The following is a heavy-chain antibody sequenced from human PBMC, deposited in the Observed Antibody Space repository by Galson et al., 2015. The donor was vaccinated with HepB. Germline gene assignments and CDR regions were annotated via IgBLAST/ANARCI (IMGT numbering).Heavy chain of an antibody. CDR3: ARSGGVAGDYYFDH. D-gene: IGHD2-15*01. Sequence: SVKVSCKASGYSLTDYYLHWVRQAPGLGLEWMGWINPHSGGTRYARKFQGRVTMTRDTSISTAYMELSWLRSDDTAVYYCARSGGVAGDYYFDHWGQGTLVTVSS. CDR2: INPHSGGT. V-gene: IGHV1-2*02. CDR1: GYSLTDYY. J-gene: IGHJ4*02.